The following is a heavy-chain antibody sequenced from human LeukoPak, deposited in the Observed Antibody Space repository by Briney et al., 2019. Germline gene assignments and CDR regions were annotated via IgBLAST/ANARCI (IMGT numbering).Heavy chain of an antibody. CDR1: GYTFTDYY. Sequence: GSVKASCKTSGYTFTDYYIHWVRQAPGQGPEWMGWINPNSGETSSAQKVQGSLPMTGDTSISTAYMELRRVTSDDTAVYYCARDRDYSNPERGFDYWGQGTLVTVSS. CDR2: INPNSGET. D-gene: IGHD4-11*01. V-gene: IGHV1-2*02. CDR3: ARDRDYSNPERGFDY. J-gene: IGHJ4*02.